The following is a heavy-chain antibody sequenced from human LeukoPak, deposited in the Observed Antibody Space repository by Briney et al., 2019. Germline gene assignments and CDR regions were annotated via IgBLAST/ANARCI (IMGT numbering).Heavy chain of an antibody. D-gene: IGHD3-3*01. Sequence: PSETLSLTCTVSGGSISSGGYYWSWIRQHPGKGLEWIGYIYYSGSTYYNPSLKSRVTISVDTSKNQFSLKLSSVTAADTAVYYCARLLYYDFWSGHVGEAFVYWGQGTLVTVSS. CDR3: ARLLYYDFWSGHVGEAFVY. J-gene: IGHJ4*02. CDR1: GGSISSGGYY. V-gene: IGHV4-31*03. CDR2: IYYSGST.